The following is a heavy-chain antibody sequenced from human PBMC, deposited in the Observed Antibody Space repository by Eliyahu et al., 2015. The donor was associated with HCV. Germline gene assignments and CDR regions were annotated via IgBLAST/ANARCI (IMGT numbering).Heavy chain of an antibody. J-gene: IGHJ4*02. CDR3: ASPSRGYYDSSGYLDY. V-gene: IGHV1-69*06. D-gene: IGHD3-22*01. CDR2: IIPIFGTA. Sequence: GGIIPIFGTANYAQKFQGRVTITADKSTSTAYMELSSLRSEDTAVYYCASPSRGYYDSSGYLDYWGQGTLVTVSS.